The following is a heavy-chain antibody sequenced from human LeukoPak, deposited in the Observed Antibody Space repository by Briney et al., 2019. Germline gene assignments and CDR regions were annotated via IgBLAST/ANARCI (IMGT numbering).Heavy chain of an antibody. CDR2: MYYSGGT. D-gene: IGHD2-21*02. V-gene: IGHV4-39*07. CDR1: GDSISSGSYF. Sequence: SETLSLTCIVSGDSISSGSYFWGWIRQPPGKGLEWIGSMYYSGGTYYNPSLKSRVKISVDRSKNQFSLNLRSVIAADTAVYYCARGVTATENWGQGTLVTVSS. J-gene: IGHJ4*02. CDR3: ARGVTATEN.